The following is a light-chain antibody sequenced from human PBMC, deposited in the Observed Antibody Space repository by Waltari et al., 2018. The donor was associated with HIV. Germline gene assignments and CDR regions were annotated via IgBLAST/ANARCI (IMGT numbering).Light chain of an antibody. J-gene: IGKJ3*01. CDR2: GAS. V-gene: IGKV3-15*01. CDR3: QQYHQWPPRLP. CDR1: PSVNTK. Sequence: IVMTQSPVTPSVSPGERVTLSCRPSPSVNTKLAWYQQNRGQAPRLMFFGASTRATGVRAGFSGSGSGTEFTLTISSLQSEDVAVYYCQQYHQWPPRLPFGPGTKVEIK.